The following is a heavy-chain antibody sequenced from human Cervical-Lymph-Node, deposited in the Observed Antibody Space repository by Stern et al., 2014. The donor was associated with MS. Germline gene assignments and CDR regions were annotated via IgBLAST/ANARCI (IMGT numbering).Heavy chain of an antibody. Sequence: QVKLRESGPGLVKPAGTLSLTCAVSGGSISGTGWGGWVRQPPGRGLEWIGEIYQSGRTNYHPSPKSRVTISLGKAKNQSSLNLGSVTAADTAVYYCTRNGYYCLDSWGQGTLVTVSS. D-gene: IGHD4-17*01. CDR3: TRNGYYCLDS. V-gene: IGHV4-4*02. CDR1: GGSISGTGW. CDR2: IYQSGRT. J-gene: IGHJ4*02.